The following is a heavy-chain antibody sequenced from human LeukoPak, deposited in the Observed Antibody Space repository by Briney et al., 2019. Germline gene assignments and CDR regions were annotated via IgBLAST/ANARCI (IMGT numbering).Heavy chain of an antibody. V-gene: IGHV1-3*01. CDR3: AIRGWSTGGYYFDY. CDR2: INAGNGNT. Sequence: ASVKVSCKASGYTFTSYAMHWVRQAPGQRLEWMGWINAGNGNTKYSQKFQGRVTITRDTSASIAYMELSSLRSEDTAVYYCAIRGWSTGGYYFDYWGQGTLVTVSS. J-gene: IGHJ4*02. D-gene: IGHD6-19*01. CDR1: GYTFTSYA.